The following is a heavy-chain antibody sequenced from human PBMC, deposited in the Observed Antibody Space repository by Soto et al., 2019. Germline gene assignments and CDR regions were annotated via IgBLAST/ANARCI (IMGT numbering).Heavy chain of an antibody. CDR2: INHSGGT. V-gene: IGHV4-34*01. CDR1: GGSFSAYY. J-gene: IGHJ4*02. CDR3: ARGSVDTVDSSGFYED. D-gene: IGHD3-22*01. Sequence: SETLSLTCAVYGGSFSAYYWSWIRQPPGKGLEWIGEINHSGGTSYNPSLKSRVTISVDTSKSQFSLRLTSVTAADRAVYYCARGSVDTVDSSGFYEDWGQGTPVTVSS.